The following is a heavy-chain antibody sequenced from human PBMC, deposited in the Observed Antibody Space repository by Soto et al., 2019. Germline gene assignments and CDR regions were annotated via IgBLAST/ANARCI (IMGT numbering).Heavy chain of an antibody. V-gene: IGHV1-69*01. CDR3: ARDQYDSSGYYSGGLDY. Sequence: QVQLVQSGAEVKKPGSSVKVSCKASGGTFSSYAISWVRQAPGQGLEWLGGIIPIFGTANYAQKFQGSVTITADESTSTAYMELSSLRSEATAVYYCARDQYDSSGYYSGGLDYWGQGALVTVSS. CDR2: IIPIFGTA. CDR1: GGTFSSYA. D-gene: IGHD3-22*01. J-gene: IGHJ4*02.